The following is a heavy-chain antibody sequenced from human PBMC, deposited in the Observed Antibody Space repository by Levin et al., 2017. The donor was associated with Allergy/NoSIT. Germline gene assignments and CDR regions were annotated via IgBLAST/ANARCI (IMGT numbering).Heavy chain of an antibody. J-gene: IGHJ6*02. V-gene: IGHV1-69*01. CDR1: GVTFSSYA. Sequence: VKVSCKASGVTFSSYAISWVRQAPGQGLEWMGGIIPIFGTANYAQKFQGRVTITADESTSTAYMELSSLRSEDTAVYYCARAPGHRRITIFGVVTASYYYGMDVWGQGTTVTVSS. D-gene: IGHD3-3*01. CDR2: IIPIFGTA. CDR3: ARAPGHRRITIFGVVTASYYYGMDV.